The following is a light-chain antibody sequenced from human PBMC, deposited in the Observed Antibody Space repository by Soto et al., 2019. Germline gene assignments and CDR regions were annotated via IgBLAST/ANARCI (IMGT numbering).Light chain of an antibody. CDR3: QHYNTYPWT. Sequence: DIQMTQSPSTLSASVGDRVTITCRASQSISSWLAWYQQKLGRAPRLLIYDASSLESGVPSRFSGSGSGTEFTLTISSLQPGDFATYYCQHYNTYPWTFGQGTKVDIK. CDR2: DAS. J-gene: IGKJ1*01. V-gene: IGKV1-5*01. CDR1: QSISSW.